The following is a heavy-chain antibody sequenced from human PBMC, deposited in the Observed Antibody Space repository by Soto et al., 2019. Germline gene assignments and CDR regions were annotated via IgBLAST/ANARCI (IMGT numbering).Heavy chain of an antibody. CDR1: GASFTNYY. J-gene: IGHJ4*02. V-gene: IGHV4-59*01. CDR3: ARALRRDY. Sequence: ETLSLTCTVSGASFTNYYWTWIRQPPGKGLEWIGYIYYNGNTNYNPSLKSRVTMSVDTSKNQFSLKLTSVTAADTAVYYCARALRRDYWGQGTLVTVSS. CDR2: IYYNGNT.